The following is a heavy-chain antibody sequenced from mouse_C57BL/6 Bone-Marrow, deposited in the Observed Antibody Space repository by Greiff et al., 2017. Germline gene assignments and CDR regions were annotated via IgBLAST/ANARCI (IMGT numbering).Heavy chain of an antibody. Sequence: VQLQQSGPELVKPGASVKISCKASGYAFSSSWMNWVKQRPGKGLEWIGRIYPGDGATNYNGKFKGKATLTADKSSSTAYMQLSSLTSEDSAVYFCAWGCADFDYWGQGTTLTVSS. CDR3: AWGCADFDY. CDR1: GYAFSSSW. J-gene: IGHJ2*01. CDR2: IYPGDGAT. V-gene: IGHV1-82*01. D-gene: IGHD3-3*01.